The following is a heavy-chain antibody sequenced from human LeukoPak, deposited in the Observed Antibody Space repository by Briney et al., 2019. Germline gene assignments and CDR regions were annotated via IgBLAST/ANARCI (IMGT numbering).Heavy chain of an antibody. D-gene: IGHD1-26*01. CDR2: INHSGST. J-gene: IGHJ6*03. CDR3: ASQGHHGKIVGTTLSYFYMDV. V-gene: IGHV4-34*01. Sequence: PSETLSLTCAVYGGSFSGYYWSWIRHPPGKGLEWIGEINHSGSTNYNPSLKSRVTISVDTSKNQFSLKLSSVTAADTAFNYCASQGHHGKIVGTTLSYFYMDVWGKGTTVTVSS. CDR1: GGSFSGYY.